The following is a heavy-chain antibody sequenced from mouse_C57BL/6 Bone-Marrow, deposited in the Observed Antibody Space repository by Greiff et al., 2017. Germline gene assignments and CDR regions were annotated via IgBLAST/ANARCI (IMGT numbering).Heavy chain of an antibody. CDR2: IHPNSGST. J-gene: IGHJ1*03. CDR1: GYTFTSYW. V-gene: IGHV1-64*01. D-gene: IGHD1-1*01. CDR3: AYGRGYFDV. Sequence: QVQLKQPGAELVKPGASVTLSCKASGYTFTSYWMHWVKQRPGQGLEWIGMIHPNSGSTNYNEKFKSKATLTVDKSSSTAYMQLSSLTSEDSAVYYCAYGRGYFDVWGTGTTVTVSS.